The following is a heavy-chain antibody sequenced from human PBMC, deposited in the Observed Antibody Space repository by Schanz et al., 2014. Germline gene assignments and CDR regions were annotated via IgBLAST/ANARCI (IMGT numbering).Heavy chain of an antibody. J-gene: IGHJ6*02. V-gene: IGHV1-18*01. D-gene: IGHD3-10*01. Sequence: QVQLVQSEAEVKKPGSSVKVSCKASGGTFSSYTISWVRQAPGQGLEWMGWITAYNGDTNYALKLQGRVTMTTDTSTSTAYMELRNLRSDDTAVYYCARAKRFGDMDVWGQGTTVTVSS. CDR2: ITAYNGDT. CDR1: GGTFSSYT. CDR3: ARAKRFGDMDV.